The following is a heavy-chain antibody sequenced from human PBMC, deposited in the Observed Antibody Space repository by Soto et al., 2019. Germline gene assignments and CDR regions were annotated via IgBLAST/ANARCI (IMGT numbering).Heavy chain of an antibody. CDR1: GYSISAYY. Sequence: GASVKVSCKASGYSISAYYIHWVRQAPGQGLEWMGWIDPKNGSTVSAQKFQGRLTMTTDTSISTVYMDLSGLTSDDTALYYCGRDDYGIFPYWGQGSMVTVSS. V-gene: IGHV1-2*02. CDR3: GRDDYGIFPY. D-gene: IGHD3-10*01. J-gene: IGHJ4*02. CDR2: IDPKNGST.